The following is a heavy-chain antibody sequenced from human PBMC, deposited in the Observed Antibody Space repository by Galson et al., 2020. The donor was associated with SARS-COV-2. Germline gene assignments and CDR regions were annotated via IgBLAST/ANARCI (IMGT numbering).Heavy chain of an antibody. D-gene: IGHD6-13*01. CDR2: VNPNTGDI. CDR1: GYSFTGYY. CDR3: ARDRISAPDDFDY. J-gene: IGHJ4*02. Sequence: ASVKVSCQASGYSFTGYYIHWVRQAPGEGLEWMGWVNPNTGDIKYKEKFQGRVSMTRDTSISTAYLELSRLTPDDTAVYYCARDRISAPDDFDYWGQGTLVTVSS. V-gene: IGHV1-2*02.